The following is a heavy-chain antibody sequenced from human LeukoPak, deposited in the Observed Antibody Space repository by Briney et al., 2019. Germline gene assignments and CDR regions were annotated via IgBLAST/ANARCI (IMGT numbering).Heavy chain of an antibody. Sequence: GGSLRLSCVASGFTFRKYAMSWVRQAPGKRLEWVATISGTDDYVYYADSVKGRSTISRDDSKSTVFLQMNSLRGEDTAVYSCASDYPFYYYYFYVWGKGATVTVSS. CDR3: ASDYPFYYYYFYV. D-gene: IGHD4-11*01. V-gene: IGHV3-23*01. J-gene: IGHJ6*03. CDR2: ISGTDDYV. CDR1: GFTFRKYA.